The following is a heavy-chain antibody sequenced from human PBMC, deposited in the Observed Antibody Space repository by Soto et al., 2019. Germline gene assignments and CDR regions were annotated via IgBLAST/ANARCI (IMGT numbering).Heavy chain of an antibody. J-gene: IGHJ4*02. CDR1: GFMFSNHG. CDR3: VKGEYYYDGSAYYPFDY. V-gene: IGHV3-33*06. D-gene: IGHD3-22*01. CDR2: IWSDGNNR. Sequence: SLRLSCAASGFMFSNHGMHWVRQAPGKGLEWVAVIWSDGNNRYYADSVKGRFTISRDNSKNTVYLQMNSLRAEDTAVYYCVKGEYYYDGSAYYPFDYWGQGRMVTVPS.